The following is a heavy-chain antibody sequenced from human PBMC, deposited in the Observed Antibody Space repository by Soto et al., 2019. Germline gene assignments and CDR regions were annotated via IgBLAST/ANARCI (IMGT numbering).Heavy chain of an antibody. CDR1: GFTFSNAW. J-gene: IGHJ6*02. Sequence: GGSLRLSCAASGFTFSNAWMNWVRQAPGKGLEWVGRIKSKTDGGTTDYAAPVKGRFTISRDDSKNTLYLQMNSLKTEDTAVYYCTTDLGGYGDYYYYGMDVWGQGTTVTVSS. V-gene: IGHV3-15*07. CDR3: TTDLGGYGDYYYYGMDV. D-gene: IGHD4-17*01. CDR2: IKSKTDGGTT.